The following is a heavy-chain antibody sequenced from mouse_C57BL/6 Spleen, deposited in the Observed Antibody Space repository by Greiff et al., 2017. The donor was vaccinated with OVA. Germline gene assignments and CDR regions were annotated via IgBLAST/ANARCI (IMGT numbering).Heavy chain of an antibody. V-gene: IGHV14-3*01. Sequence: VQLQQSVAELVRPGASVKLSCTASGFNFKNTYMHWVKQRPEQGLEWIGRIDPANGNTKYAPKFQGKATITADTSSNTAYLQHSSLTSEDTAIYYCARDYYVSSLYYFDYWGQGTTLTVSA. CDR2: IDPANGNT. J-gene: IGHJ2*01. CDR3: ARDYYVSSLYYFDY. D-gene: IGHD1-1*01. CDR1: GFNFKNTY.